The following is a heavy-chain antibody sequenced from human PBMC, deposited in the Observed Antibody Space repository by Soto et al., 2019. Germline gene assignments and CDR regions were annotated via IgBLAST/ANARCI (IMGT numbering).Heavy chain of an antibody. J-gene: IGHJ4*02. CDR3: ARESEDLTSNFDY. CDR2: ISSTTNYI. CDR1: GFSFSIHS. Sequence: EVQLVESGGGLVKPGGSLRLSCAASGFSFSIHSMTWVRQAPGKGLEWVSSISSTTNYIYYADSMKGRFTGSRDNAKNSVYLEMNSLSAEDTAVYYCARESEDLTSNFDYWGQGTLVTVSS. V-gene: IGHV3-21*01.